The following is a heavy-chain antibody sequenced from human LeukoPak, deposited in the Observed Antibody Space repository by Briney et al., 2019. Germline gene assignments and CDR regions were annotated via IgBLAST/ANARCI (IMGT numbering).Heavy chain of an antibody. J-gene: IGHJ3*02. CDR2: FDPEDGET. D-gene: IGHD3-16*01. Sequence: GASVKVSCKVSGYTLTELSMHWVRQAPGKGLEWMGGFDPEDGETIYAQKLQGRVTITEDTSTDTAYMELSSLRSEDTAVYYCASGRLERLDAFDIWGQGTMVTVSS. CDR1: GYTLTELS. V-gene: IGHV1-24*01. CDR3: ASGRLERLDAFDI.